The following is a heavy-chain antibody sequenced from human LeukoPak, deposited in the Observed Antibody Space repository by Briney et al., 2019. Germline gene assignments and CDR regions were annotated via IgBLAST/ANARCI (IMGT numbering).Heavy chain of an antibody. CDR2: IRYDGSNK. CDR3: AKRASSGWYFLDY. Sequence: GGSLRLSCAASGFTFSSYSMNWVRQAPGKGLEWVAFIRYDGSNKYYADSVKGRFTISRDNSKNTLYLQMNSLRAEDTAVYYCAKRASSGWYFLDYWGQGTLVTVSS. V-gene: IGHV3-30*02. J-gene: IGHJ4*02. D-gene: IGHD6-19*01. CDR1: GFTFSSYS.